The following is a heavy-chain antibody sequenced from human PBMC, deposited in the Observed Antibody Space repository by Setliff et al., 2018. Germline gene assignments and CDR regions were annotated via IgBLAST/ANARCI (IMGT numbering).Heavy chain of an antibody. V-gene: IGHV4-39*01. CDR3: ARQPGDEQQLVGD. D-gene: IGHD6-13*01. CDR2: IYSSGNT. J-gene: IGHJ4*02. Sequence: SETLSLTCTVSGDSIRSSRYYWGWIRQPPGKGLEWIGSIYSSGNTYYNPSLKRRVTISVDTTKNQFSLQLNFVTAADTALYYCARQPGDEQQLVGDWGQGTRVTAPQ. CDR1: GDSIRSSRYY.